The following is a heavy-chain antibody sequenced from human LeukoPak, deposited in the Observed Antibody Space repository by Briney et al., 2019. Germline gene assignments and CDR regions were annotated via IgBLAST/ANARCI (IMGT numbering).Heavy chain of an antibody. CDR3: AKYYYGSGDAFDI. CDR2: IGTAGDT. J-gene: IGHJ3*02. CDR1: GFTFSSYD. Sequence: GGSLRLSCAASGFTFSSYDMHWVRHPTGKGLEWVSAIGTAGDTYYSHSVKGRFTISRENAKNSLYLHMNSLSAGDTAVYYCAKYYYGSGDAFDIWGQGTMVTVSS. V-gene: IGHV3-13*01. D-gene: IGHD3-10*01.